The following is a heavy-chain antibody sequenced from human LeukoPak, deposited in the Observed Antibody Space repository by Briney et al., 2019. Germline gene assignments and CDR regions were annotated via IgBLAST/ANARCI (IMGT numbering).Heavy chain of an antibody. J-gene: IGHJ4*02. CDR1: GYNFSIYW. Sequence: GESLKISCQGSGYNFSIYWIAWVRQMPGKGLEWLGMIYPADADTAYSPSFQGQVTISADKSISTAYLHWSSLKASGTAMYYCARLASGIGGDYWGLGTLVTVSS. D-gene: IGHD1-26*01. CDR2: IYPADADT. CDR3: ARLASGIGGDY. V-gene: IGHV5-51*01.